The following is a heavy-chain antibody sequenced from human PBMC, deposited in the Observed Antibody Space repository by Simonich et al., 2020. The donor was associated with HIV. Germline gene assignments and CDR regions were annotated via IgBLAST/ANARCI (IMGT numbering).Heavy chain of an antibody. V-gene: IGHV4-39*01. CDR2: IYYSGST. Sequence: QLQLQESGPGLVKPSETLSLTCTVSGGSISSSSYYWGWIRQPPGKGRKWIGSIYYSGSTYYNPSLKSRVTISVDTSKNQFSLKLSSVTAADTAVYYCAAMPYYYYYMDVWGKGTTVTVSS. CDR1: GGSISSSSYY. D-gene: IGHD2-2*01. CDR3: AAMPYYYYYMDV. J-gene: IGHJ6*03.